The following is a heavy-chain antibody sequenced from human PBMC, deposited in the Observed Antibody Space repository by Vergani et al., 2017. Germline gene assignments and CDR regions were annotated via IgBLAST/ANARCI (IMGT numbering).Heavy chain of an antibody. CDR3: ARTPGGGMDI. V-gene: IGHV4-39*07. CDR1: GGSISSSSYY. J-gene: IGHJ6*02. Sequence: QLQLQESGPGLVKPSETLSLTCTVSGGSISSSSYYWGWIRQPPGKGLEWIGEIYYSGSTNYNPSLKSRVTISVDKSKNQFSLKLSSVTAADTAVYYCARTPGGGMDIWGQGTTVTVSS. CDR2: IYYSGST.